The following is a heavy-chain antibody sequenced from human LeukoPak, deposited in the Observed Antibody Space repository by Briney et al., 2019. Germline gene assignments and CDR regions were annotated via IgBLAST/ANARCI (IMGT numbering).Heavy chain of an antibody. V-gene: IGHV3-23*01. CDR1: GFRFSNYA. D-gene: IGHD3-22*01. CDR2: LSRSGSRT. CDR3: AKDDSSGYYHDH. Sequence: GGSLRLSCVGSGFRFSNYAMNWVRQAPGKGLHGVSALSRSGSRTFYADSVKGRFTISRDNSKHSLYLQMDSLRAEDTAIYYCAKDDSSGYYHDHWGQGNLVTVSS. J-gene: IGHJ5*02.